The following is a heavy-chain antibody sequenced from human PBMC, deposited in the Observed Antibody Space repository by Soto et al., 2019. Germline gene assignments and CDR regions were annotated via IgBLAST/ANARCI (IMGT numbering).Heavy chain of an antibody. J-gene: IGHJ6*03. CDR2: IYYSGST. D-gene: IGHD3-10*01. CDR1: SGSISSSDCF. CDR3: ARVLRDYPFYYYYMDV. V-gene: IGHV4-39*01. Sequence: QLQLQESGPGLVKPSETLSLTCTVSSGSISSSDCFWGWIRQPPGKGLEWIGNIYYSGSTYYNPSLKCRVAMSVDTSNNQFSLKLSSVTAADTAVYYCARVLRDYPFYYYYMDVWGKGTTVTVSS.